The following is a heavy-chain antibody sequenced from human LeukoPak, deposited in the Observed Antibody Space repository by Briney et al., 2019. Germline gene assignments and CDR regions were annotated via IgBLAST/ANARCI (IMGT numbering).Heavy chain of an antibody. CDR3: ARAPTAATYYDFWSGYSRADAFDI. CDR1: GGSISSGGYY. CDR2: IYYSGST. D-gene: IGHD3-3*01. V-gene: IGHV4-31*03. Sequence: PSQTLSLTCTVSGGSISSGGYYWSWIRQHPGKGLEWIGYIYYSGSTYYNPSLKSRVTISVDTSKNQFSLKLSSVTAADTAVYYCARAPTAATYYDFWSGYSRADAFDIWGQGTMVTVSS. J-gene: IGHJ3*02.